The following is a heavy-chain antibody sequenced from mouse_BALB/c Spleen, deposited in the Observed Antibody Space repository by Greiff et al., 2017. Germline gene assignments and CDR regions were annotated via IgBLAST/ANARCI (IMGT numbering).Heavy chain of an antibody. V-gene: IGHV1S41*01. Sequence: DLVKPGASVKLSCKASGYTFTSYWINWIKQRPGQGLEWIGRIAPGSGSTYYNEMFKGKATLTVDTSSSTAYIQLSSLSSEDSAVYFCASWGDGYYFVYWGQGTTLTVSS. CDR1: GYTFTSYW. CDR2: IAPGSGST. CDR3: ASWGDGYYFVY. J-gene: IGHJ2*01. D-gene: IGHD2-3*01.